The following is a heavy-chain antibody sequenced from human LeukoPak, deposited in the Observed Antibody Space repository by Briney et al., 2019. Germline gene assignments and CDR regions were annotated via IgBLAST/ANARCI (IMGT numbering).Heavy chain of an antibody. Sequence: ASVKVSCKASGYTFTGYYMHWVRQAPGQGLEWMGWINPNSGGTNYAQKFQGRVTMTRDTSISTAYMELSSLRSEDTAVYYCARGPGSPDRYMDVWGQGTTVTVSS. CDR2: INPNSGGT. D-gene: IGHD1-14*01. V-gene: IGHV1-2*02. CDR1: GYTFTGYY. CDR3: ARGPGSPDRYMDV. J-gene: IGHJ6*03.